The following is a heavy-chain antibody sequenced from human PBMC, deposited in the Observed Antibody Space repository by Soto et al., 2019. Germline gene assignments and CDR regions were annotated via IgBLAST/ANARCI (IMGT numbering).Heavy chain of an antibody. V-gene: IGHV3-74*01. CDR3: ARNRAAAYYDFWSGYYDYYYYYGMYV. CDR1: GFTFSSYW. Sequence: GGSLRLSCAASGFTFSSYWMHWVRQAPGKGLVWVSRINSDGSSTSYADSVKGRFTISRDNAKNTLYLQMNSLRAEDTAVYYCARNRAAAYYDFWSGYYDYYYYYGMYVWGQGTTVTVSS. D-gene: IGHD3-3*01. J-gene: IGHJ6*02. CDR2: INSDGSST.